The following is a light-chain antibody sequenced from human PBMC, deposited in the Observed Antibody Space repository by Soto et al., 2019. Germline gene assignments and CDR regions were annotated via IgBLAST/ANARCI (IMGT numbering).Light chain of an antibody. CDR3: AAWDDSLNGVV. CDR2: IND. Sequence: QPVLTQPPSASGTPGQRVTISRSGSSSNIRSDTVHWYQQLPGTAPKLLIYINDQRPSGVPDRFSGSKSGTSASLAISGLQSEDEADYYCAAWDDSLNGVVFGGGTQLTVL. CDR1: SSNIRSDT. J-gene: IGLJ2*01. V-gene: IGLV1-44*01.